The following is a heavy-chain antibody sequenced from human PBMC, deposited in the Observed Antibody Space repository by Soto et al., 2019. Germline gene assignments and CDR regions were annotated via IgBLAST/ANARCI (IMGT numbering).Heavy chain of an antibody. CDR1: GYTFTSYA. V-gene: IGHV1-3*01. D-gene: IGHD2-2*01. J-gene: IGHJ6*02. Sequence: QVQLVQSGAEVKKPGASVKVSCKASGYTFTSYAMHWVRQAPGQRLEWMGWINAGNGNTKYSQKFQGRVTITRDTAESTAYMELSSLRSEDTAVYYCARDKGVIVVVPAAIRSYYGMDVWGQGTTVTVSS. CDR2: INAGNGNT. CDR3: ARDKGVIVVVPAAIRSYYGMDV.